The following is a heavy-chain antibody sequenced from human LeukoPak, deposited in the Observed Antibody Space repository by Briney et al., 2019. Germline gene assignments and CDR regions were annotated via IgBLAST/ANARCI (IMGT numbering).Heavy chain of an antibody. D-gene: IGHD6-6*01. CDR3: ARDLTAARQRYYYGMDV. CDR2: INPNSGGT. Sequence: ASVKVSCKASGCTFTGYYMHWVRQAPGQGLEWMGWINPNSGGTNYAQKFRGRVTMTRDTSISTAYMELSRLRSDDTAVYYCARDLTAARQRYYYGMDVWGQGTTVTVSS. J-gene: IGHJ6*02. V-gene: IGHV1-2*02. CDR1: GCTFTGYY.